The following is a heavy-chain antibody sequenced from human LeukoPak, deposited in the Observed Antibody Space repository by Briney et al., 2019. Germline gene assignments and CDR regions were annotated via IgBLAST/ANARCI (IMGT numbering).Heavy chain of an antibody. CDR1: GFTFSSYG. J-gene: IGHJ3*02. CDR3: AKSKGSIAAAADAFDI. Sequence: PGRSLRLSCAASGFTFSSYGMHWVRQAPGKGLEWVAVISYDGSNKYYADSVKGRFTISRDNSKNTLYLQMNSLRAEDTAVYCCAKSKGSIAAAADAFDIWGQGTMVTVSS. D-gene: IGHD6-13*01. CDR2: ISYDGSNK. V-gene: IGHV3-30*18.